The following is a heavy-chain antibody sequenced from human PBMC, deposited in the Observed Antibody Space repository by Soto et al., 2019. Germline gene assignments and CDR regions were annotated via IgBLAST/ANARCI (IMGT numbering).Heavy chain of an antibody. CDR1: GFTFSSYA. Sequence: GSLRLSCAASGFTFSSYAMHWVRQAPGKGLEWVAVISYDGSNKYYADSVKGRFTISRDNSKNTLYLQMNSLRAEDTAVYYCARDRGNRITIFGVAEKYYYYHGMDVWGQGTTVTVSS. CDR2: ISYDGSNK. J-gene: IGHJ6*02. CDR3: ARDRGNRITIFGVAEKYYYYHGMDV. V-gene: IGHV3-30-3*01. D-gene: IGHD3-3*01.